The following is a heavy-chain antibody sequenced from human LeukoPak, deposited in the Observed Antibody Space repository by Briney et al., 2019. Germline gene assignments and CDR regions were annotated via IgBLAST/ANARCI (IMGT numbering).Heavy chain of an antibody. J-gene: IGHJ6*02. V-gene: IGHV3-30-3*01. D-gene: IGHD4-11*01. CDR3: AGTVNYYYYGMDV. Sequence: GGSLRLSCAASGFTFSSYAMHWVRQAPGKGLEWVAVISYDGSNKYYADSVKGRFTISRDNSKNTLYLQMNSLRAEDTAVYYCAGTVNYYYYGMDVWGQGTTVTVSS. CDR1: GFTFSSYA. CDR2: ISYDGSNK.